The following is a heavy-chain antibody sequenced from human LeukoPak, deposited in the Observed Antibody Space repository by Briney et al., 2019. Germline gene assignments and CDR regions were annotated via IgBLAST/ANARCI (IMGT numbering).Heavy chain of an antibody. CDR3: AKDSDYYDILTGFGYYYGIDV. CDR2: VSYDGSNK. V-gene: IGHV3-30*18. CDR1: GFTFSSYG. J-gene: IGHJ6*02. D-gene: IGHD3-9*01. Sequence: GGSLRLSCAASGFTFSSYGMHWVRQAPGKGLEWVAVVSYDGSNKYYADSVKGRFTISRDNSKNTLYLQMNSLRAEDTAVYYCAKDSDYYDILTGFGYYYGIDVWGQGTTVTVSS.